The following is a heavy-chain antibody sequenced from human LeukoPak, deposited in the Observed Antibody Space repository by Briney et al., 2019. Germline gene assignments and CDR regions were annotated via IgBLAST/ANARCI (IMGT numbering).Heavy chain of an antibody. Sequence: SETLSLTCAVYGGSFSGYYWSWIRQPPGKGLEWIGGINHSGSTNYNPSLKSRVTISVDTSKNQFSLKLSSVTAADTAVYYCARGTSSSWYVDYWGQGTLVTVSS. CDR2: INHSGST. CDR1: GGSFSGYY. D-gene: IGHD6-13*01. J-gene: IGHJ4*02. CDR3: ARGTSSSWYVDY. V-gene: IGHV4-34*01.